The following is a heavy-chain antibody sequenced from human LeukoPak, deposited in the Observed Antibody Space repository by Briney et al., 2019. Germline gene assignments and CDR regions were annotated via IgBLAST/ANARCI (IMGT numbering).Heavy chain of an antibody. J-gene: IGHJ4*02. V-gene: IGHV4-59*13. CDR2: NMNT. CDR1: GFTFSSYA. CDR3: ATYYVNGAGRGH. Sequence: PGGSLRLSCAASGFTFSSYAMSWIRQAPGKGLEWIGHNMNTYYNPSLKSRVTISIDTSKNQFSLMLSTVTAADTAIYYCATYYVNGAGRGHWGPGTLVTVS. D-gene: IGHD2-8*01.